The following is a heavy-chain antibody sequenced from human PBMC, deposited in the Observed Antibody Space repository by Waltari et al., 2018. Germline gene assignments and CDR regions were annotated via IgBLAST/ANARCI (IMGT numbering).Heavy chain of an antibody. J-gene: IGHJ3*02. CDR2: INHSGST. Sequence: QVQLQQWGAGQLRPSETLSLTCAGNGGSFGGYYWSWNRQTPGKGLDWIGEINHSGSTNYNPSLKIRVTISVDTSKNQFSLKLSSVTAAATAVYYCARPRRHSTARRGAFDIWGQGTMVTVSS. CDR1: GGSFGGYY. CDR3: ARPRRHSTARRGAFDI. V-gene: IGHV4-34*01.